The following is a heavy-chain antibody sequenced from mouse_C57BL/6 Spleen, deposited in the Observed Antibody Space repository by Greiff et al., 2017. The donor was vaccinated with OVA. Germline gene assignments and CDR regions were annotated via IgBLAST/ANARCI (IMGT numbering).Heavy chain of an antibody. V-gene: IGHV1-69*01. CDR3: ARKGWFDY. Sequence: QVHVKQPGAELVMPGASVKLSCKASGYTFTSYWMHWVKQRPGQGLEWIGEFDPSDSYTNYNQKFKGKSTLTVDKSSSTAYMQLSSLTSEDSAVYYCARKGWFDYWGQGTTLTVSS. CDR2: FDPSDSYT. J-gene: IGHJ2*01. D-gene: IGHD1-1*02. CDR1: GYTFTSYW.